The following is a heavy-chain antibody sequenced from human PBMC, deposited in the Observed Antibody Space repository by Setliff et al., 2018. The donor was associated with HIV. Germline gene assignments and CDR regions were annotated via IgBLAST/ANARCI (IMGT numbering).Heavy chain of an antibody. V-gene: IGHV1-8*02. CDR1: GYTFTNFG. CDR2: IHPNSGDT. J-gene: IGHJ4*02. CDR3: ARRATASDY. D-gene: IGHD5-18*01. Sequence: ASVKVSCKASGYTFTNFGISWVRQAPGQGLEWMGWIHPNSGDTRYAQKFQGRVTMTRNASISTAYMELSSLTSEDTAVYFCARRATASDYWGQGTLVTVSS.